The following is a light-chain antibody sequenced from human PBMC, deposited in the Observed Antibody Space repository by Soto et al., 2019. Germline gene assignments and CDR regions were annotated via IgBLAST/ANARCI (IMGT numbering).Light chain of an antibody. CDR3: QSYDTSLSGYV. CDR1: SSNIGAGYD. CDR2: GNN. V-gene: IGLV1-40*01. Sequence: QSVLTQPPSVSGAPGQRVTISCTGSSSNIGAGYDVQWYQQLPGTAPKLLIYGNNNRPSGVPDRFSGSKSGTSASLAITGLQAEDEADYYCQSYDTSLSGYVFGTGTKVTVI. J-gene: IGLJ1*01.